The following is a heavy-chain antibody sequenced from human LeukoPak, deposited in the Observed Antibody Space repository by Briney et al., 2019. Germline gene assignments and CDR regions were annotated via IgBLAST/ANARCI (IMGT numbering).Heavy chain of an antibody. V-gene: IGHV3-48*03. Sequence: GGSLRLSCAASGFTFSNYEMHWVRQAPGKGLEWVSYISSSCSDIYYADSVKGRFTISRDNAKNSLYLHMNSLRAEDTAVYYCAKQPPGGYYYESSGYYQYFQHWGPGTLVTVSS. CDR1: GFTFSNYE. J-gene: IGHJ1*01. CDR3: AKQPPGGYYYESSGYYQYFQH. D-gene: IGHD3-22*01. CDR2: ISSSCSDI.